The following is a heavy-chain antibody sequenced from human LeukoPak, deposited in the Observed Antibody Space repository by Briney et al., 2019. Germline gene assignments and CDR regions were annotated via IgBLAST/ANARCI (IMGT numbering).Heavy chain of an antibody. V-gene: IGHV3-53*01. Sequence: GGSLRLSCAASGFTVSTNYMSWVRQAPGKGLEWVSVIYSGGSTYYADSVQGRFTISRDNSEGTLYLQMRSLRAEDTAPYFCARTSSGGTSNYFDYWGQGTLVTVSS. J-gene: IGHJ4*02. CDR3: ARTSSGGTSNYFDY. CDR2: IYSGGST. CDR1: GFTVSTNY. D-gene: IGHD2-15*01.